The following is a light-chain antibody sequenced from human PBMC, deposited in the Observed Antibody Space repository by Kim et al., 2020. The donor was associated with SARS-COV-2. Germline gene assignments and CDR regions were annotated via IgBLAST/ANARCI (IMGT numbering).Light chain of an antibody. J-gene: IGLJ3*02. CDR1: SSDIGGYNY. CDR3: SSYTSSNTWV. CDR2: DVT. V-gene: IGLV2-14*01. Sequence: QSALTQPASVSGSPGQSITISCTGTSSDIGGYNYVSWYQQHPGKAPKLMIYDVTERLSGVSNRFSGSKSGNTASLTISGLQAEDEADYYCSSYTSSNTWVFGGGTKLTVL.